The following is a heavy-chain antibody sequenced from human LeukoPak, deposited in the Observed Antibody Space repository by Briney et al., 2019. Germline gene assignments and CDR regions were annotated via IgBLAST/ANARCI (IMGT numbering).Heavy chain of an antibody. Sequence: GGSLRLSCAASGFTFSSYWMSWVRQAPGKGLEWVANIKQDGSEKYYVDSVKGRFTISRDNAKNSLYLQMNSLRAEDTAVYYCARDYHDLLVGATPFFDYWGQGTLVTVSS. D-gene: IGHD1-26*01. V-gene: IGHV3-7*01. CDR3: ARDYHDLLVGATPFFDY. CDR2: IKQDGSEK. CDR1: GFTFSSYW. J-gene: IGHJ4*02.